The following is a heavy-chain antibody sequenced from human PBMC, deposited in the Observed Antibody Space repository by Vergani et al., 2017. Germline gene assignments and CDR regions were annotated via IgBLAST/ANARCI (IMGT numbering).Heavy chain of an antibody. CDR3: ARRSPLEPKYDILTGYYSSDY. Sequence: QLQLQESGPGLVKPSETLSLTCTVSGGSISSSSYYWGWIRQPPGKGLEWIGSIYYSGSTYYNPSLKSRVTISVDTSKNQFSLKLSSVTAADTDVYYCARRSPLEPKYDILTGYYSSDYWGQGTLVTVSS. CDR1: GGSISSSSYY. CDR2: IYYSGST. V-gene: IGHV4-39*01. J-gene: IGHJ4*02. D-gene: IGHD3-9*01.